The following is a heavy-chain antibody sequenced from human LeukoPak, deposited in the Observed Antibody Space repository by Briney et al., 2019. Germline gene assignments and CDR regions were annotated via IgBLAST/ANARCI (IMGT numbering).Heavy chain of an antibody. CDR1: GGSISSSSYY. CDR3: ARFYTTSQYGSGYMDV. V-gene: IGHV4-39*01. Sequence: LSETLSLTCTVSGGSISSSSYYWGWIRQPPGKGLEWIVCMPYSGSTYYNPSLKSRVTIAVDTSKTQFSLKLSSVTAADTAVYYCARFYTTSQYGSGYMDVWGKGTTVTVPS. D-gene: IGHD3-10*01. J-gene: IGHJ6*03. CDR2: MPYSGST.